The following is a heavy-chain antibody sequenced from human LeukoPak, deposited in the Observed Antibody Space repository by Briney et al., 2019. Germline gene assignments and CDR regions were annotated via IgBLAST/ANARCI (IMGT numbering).Heavy chain of an antibody. CDR2: ISSYSSTI. Sequence: PGGSLRLSCAASGFTFSNSGMNWVRQAPGKGLEWVSYISSYSSTIYYADSMKGRFTISRDNAKNSLYLQMNSLRAEDTAVYYCAELGITMIGGVWGKGTTVTISS. D-gene: IGHD3-10*02. CDR3: AELGITMIGGV. J-gene: IGHJ6*04. V-gene: IGHV3-48*04. CDR1: GFTFSNSG.